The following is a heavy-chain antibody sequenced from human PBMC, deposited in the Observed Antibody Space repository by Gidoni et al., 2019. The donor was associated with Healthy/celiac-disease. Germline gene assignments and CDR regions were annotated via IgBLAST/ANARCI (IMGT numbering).Heavy chain of an antibody. Sequence: VQLVQSGAEVKKPGASVKVSCKASGYTCMSYGISWVRQAPGQGLECVGWLSAYNGNTNYAQKLQGRVTMTTDTSTSTAYMELMSLRSDDTAVYYCARLIIRGSGSSSFDYWGQGTLVTVSS. D-gene: IGHD3-10*01. CDR3: ARLIIRGSGSSSFDY. CDR1: GYTCMSYG. J-gene: IGHJ4*02. CDR2: LSAYNGNT. V-gene: IGHV1-18*01.